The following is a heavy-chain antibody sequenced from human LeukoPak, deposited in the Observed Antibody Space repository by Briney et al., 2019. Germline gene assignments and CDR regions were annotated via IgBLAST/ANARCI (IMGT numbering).Heavy chain of an antibody. V-gene: IGHV4-34*01. J-gene: IGHJ2*01. D-gene: IGHD1-26*01. CDR3: ARVAGRWTRPLIVGAAAWYFDL. CDR1: GVSFTGYY. Sequence: SETLSLTCAVYGVSFTGYYWSWIRQPPGKGLESIGEINHSGSTNYNPSLKSRVTISVDTSKNQFSLKLSSVTAADTAVYYCARVAGRWTRPLIVGAAAWYFDLWGRGTLVTVSS. CDR2: INHSGST.